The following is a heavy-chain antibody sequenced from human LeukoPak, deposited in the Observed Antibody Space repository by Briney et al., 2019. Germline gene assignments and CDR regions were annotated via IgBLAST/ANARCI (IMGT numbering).Heavy chain of an antibody. CDR2: VSGSGGST. CDR3: AKDGRSDCNSPICSSPR. J-gene: IGHJ4*02. Sequence: GGSLRLSCAASGFTFASYAMSWVRQAPGKGLEWVSAVSGSGGSTYYADSVKGRFTISRDNSKNTLYLQMNSLRAEDTAVYYCAKDGRSDCNSPICSSPRWGQGTLVTVSS. CDR1: GFTFASYA. D-gene: IGHD2-2*01. V-gene: IGHV3-23*01.